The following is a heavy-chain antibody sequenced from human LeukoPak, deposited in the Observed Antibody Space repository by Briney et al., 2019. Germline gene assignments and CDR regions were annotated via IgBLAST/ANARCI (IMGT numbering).Heavy chain of an antibody. J-gene: IGHJ5*02. V-gene: IGHV3-64*01. CDR2: ISSNGATT. Sequence: GGSLRLSCAASGFSFSNYAMHWVRQAPGKGLEFVSAISSNGATTYYANSVKGRFTISRDSSKNTLYLQMNSLRAEDTAVYYCARARGDYIASWFDPWGQGTLVTVSS. CDR3: ARARGDYIASWFDP. D-gene: IGHD4-11*01. CDR1: GFSFSNYA.